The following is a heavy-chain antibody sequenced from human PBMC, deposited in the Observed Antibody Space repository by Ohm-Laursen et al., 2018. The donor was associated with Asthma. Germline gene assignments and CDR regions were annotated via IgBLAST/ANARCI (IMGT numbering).Heavy chain of an antibody. CDR2: VFHTGSS. CDR1: GGSFSGYY. J-gene: IGHJ4*02. Sequence: TLSFTWAVYGGSFSGYYWGWIRQHPGRGLEWIGYVFHTGSSYYNPSLKSRASISVDTSKNQFFLKLNSVTAADTTVYYCAREATVITRFFESWGRGTLVTVSS. CDR3: AREATVITRFFES. V-gene: IGHV4-34*09. D-gene: IGHD3-10*01.